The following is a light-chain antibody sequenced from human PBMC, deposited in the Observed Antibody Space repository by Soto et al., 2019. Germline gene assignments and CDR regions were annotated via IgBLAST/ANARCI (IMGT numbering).Light chain of an antibody. V-gene: IGLV2-14*01. CDR3: SSYTSSSTLYV. CDR2: EVS. J-gene: IGLJ1*01. CDR1: ISDVCGYNY. Sequence: QFVLNQPASVSGSPGQSITISCTGTISDVCGYNYVSWYQQHPGKAPKLMIYEVSNRPSGVSNRFSGSKSGNTASLTISGLQAEDEADYYCSSYTSSSTLYVFGTGTKVNVL.